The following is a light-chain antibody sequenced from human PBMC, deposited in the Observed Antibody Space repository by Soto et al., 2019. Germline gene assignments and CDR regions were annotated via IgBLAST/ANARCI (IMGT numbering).Light chain of an antibody. CDR2: AAS. V-gene: IGKV1-9*01. CDR3: QQLNSYT. Sequence: DIQLTQSPSFLSASVGDRVTITCRASQGISSYLAWYQQKPGKAPKLLIYAASTLQSGVPSRFSGSGSGTEFTLTISSLQPEDFATHYCQQLNSYTFGPGTKVDIK. J-gene: IGKJ3*01. CDR1: QGISSY.